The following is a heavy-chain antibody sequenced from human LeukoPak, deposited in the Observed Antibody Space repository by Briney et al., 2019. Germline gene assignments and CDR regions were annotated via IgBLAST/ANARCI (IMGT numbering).Heavy chain of an antibody. V-gene: IGHV3-30*18. CDR2: ISYDGSNK. Sequence: GGSLRLSCAASGFTFSSYAMHWVRQAPGKGLEWVAVISYDGSNKYYADSVKGRFTISRDNSKNTLYLQMNSLRADDTAVYYCAKFFTGEYVRAFDVWGQGTMVTVSS. CDR1: GFTFSSYA. CDR3: AKFFTGEYVRAFDV. D-gene: IGHD3-10*02. J-gene: IGHJ3*01.